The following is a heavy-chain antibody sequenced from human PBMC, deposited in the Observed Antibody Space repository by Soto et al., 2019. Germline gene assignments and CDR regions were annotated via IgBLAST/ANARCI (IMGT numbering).Heavy chain of an antibody. D-gene: IGHD2-2*01. CDR3: ARVVPCAEAWFGP. CDR1: GYTFSNYG. J-gene: IGHJ5*02. CDR2: INLYSDGT. V-gene: IGHV1-18*01. Sequence: QVRLVQSGGEVKRPGASVKVSCKTSGYTFSNYGITWVRQAPGQPLEWVGWINLYSDGTNHAQKCQGRVSMTTDTSTTPAYMELRSLLSDDTSVSYCARVVPCAEAWFGPGGQETLVTFSS.